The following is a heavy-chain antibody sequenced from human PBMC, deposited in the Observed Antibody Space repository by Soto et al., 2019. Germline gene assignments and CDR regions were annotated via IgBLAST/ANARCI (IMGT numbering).Heavy chain of an antibody. J-gene: IGHJ4*02. D-gene: IGHD5-12*01. Sequence: SGTLSLTCAVYGWFFSGYYLSWIRQPPGKGLEWNGEINHSGSTNYNPSLKSRVTISVDTSKNQFSLKLSSVTAADTAVYYCARGGGYRGHDYWGQGTLVTVSS. CDR1: GWFFSGYY. CDR2: INHSGST. CDR3: ARGGGYRGHDY. V-gene: IGHV4-34*01.